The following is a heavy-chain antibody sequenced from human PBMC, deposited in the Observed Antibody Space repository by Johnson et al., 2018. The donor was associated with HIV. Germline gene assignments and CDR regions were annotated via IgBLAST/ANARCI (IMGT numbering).Heavy chain of an antibody. CDR2: ISYDGSNK. CDR3: ASLSDDAFDF. Sequence: QVQLVESGGGVVQPGRSVRLSCAASGFTFSSYPMHWVRQAPGKGLQWVAVISYDGSNKYFADSVKGRFTISRDNSKNTVYLQMNSLKAEDTAVYYCASLSDDAFDFWGQGTMVIVSS. CDR1: GFTFSSYP. V-gene: IGHV3-30*04. J-gene: IGHJ3*01.